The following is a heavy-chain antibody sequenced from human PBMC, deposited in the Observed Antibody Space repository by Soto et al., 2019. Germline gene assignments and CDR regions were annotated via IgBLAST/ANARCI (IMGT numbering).Heavy chain of an antibody. J-gene: IGHJ6*03. CDR3: ARAEDVVVPAAMYYYYYMDV. CDR1: GFTFSSYS. D-gene: IGHD2-2*01. Sequence: GGSLRLSCAASGFTFSSYSMNWVRQAPGKGLEWVSSISSSSSYIYYADSVKGRFTISRDNAKNSLYLQMNSLRAEDTAVYYCARAEDVVVPAAMYYYYYMDVWAKGPRSPSP. CDR2: ISSSSSYI. V-gene: IGHV3-21*01.